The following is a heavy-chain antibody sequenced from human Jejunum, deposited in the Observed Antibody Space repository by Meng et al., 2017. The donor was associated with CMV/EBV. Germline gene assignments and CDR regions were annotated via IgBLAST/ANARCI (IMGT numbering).Heavy chain of an antibody. V-gene: IGHV3-11*01. Sequence: WIRQAPGKGLKWVSYISISGSTIYYADSVKGRFTISRDNAKNSLYLQMNSLRAEDTAVYYCARAGGLGYCRGGSCYSNDYYFDSWSQGTLVTVSS. D-gene: IGHD2-15*01. J-gene: IGHJ4*02. CDR3: ARAGGLGYCRGGSCYSNDYYFDS. CDR2: ISISGSTI.